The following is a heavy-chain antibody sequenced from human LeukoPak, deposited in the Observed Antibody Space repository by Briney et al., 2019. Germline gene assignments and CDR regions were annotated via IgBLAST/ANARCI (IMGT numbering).Heavy chain of an antibody. Sequence: ASVKVSCKASGYTFTSHGITWVRQAPGQGLEWMGWISTYNVNTNYAQKLQGRVTMTTDTSTSTAYMELRSLRSDDTAVYYCARDPARYDYGDRHYFDYWGQGTLVTVSS. CDR3: ARDPARYDYGDRHYFDY. CDR1: GYTFTSHG. V-gene: IGHV1-18*04. J-gene: IGHJ4*02. CDR2: ISTYNVNT. D-gene: IGHD4-17*01.